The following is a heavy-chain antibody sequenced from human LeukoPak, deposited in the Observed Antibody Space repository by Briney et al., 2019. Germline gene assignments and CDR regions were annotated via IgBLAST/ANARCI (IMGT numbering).Heavy chain of an antibody. CDR2: IKQDGSEK. CDR3: ARTAYSSSWSALFDY. D-gene: IGHD6-13*01. Sequence: GGSLRLSCAASGFIFSSYWMSWVRQAPGKGLEWVANIKQDGSEKYYVDSVKGRFTISRDNAKNSLYLQMNSLRAEDTAVYYCARTAYSSSWSALFDYWGQGTLVTVSS. V-gene: IGHV3-7*01. CDR1: GFIFSSYW. J-gene: IGHJ4*02.